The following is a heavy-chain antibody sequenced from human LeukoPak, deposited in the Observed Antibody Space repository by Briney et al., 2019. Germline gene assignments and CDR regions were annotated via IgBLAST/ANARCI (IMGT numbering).Heavy chain of an antibody. Sequence: SQTLSLTCAISGDSVSSNSAAWNWIRQSPSRGLEWLGRTYYKSQWYSDYAVSVKSRITINPDTSKNQFSLQLNSVTPEDTAVYYCARARDSYYDSSGYYYVLDAFDIWGQGTMVTVSS. CDR3: ARARDSYYDSSGYYYVLDAFDI. D-gene: IGHD3-22*01. J-gene: IGHJ3*02. CDR2: TYYKSQWYS. CDR1: GDSVSSNSAA. V-gene: IGHV6-1*01.